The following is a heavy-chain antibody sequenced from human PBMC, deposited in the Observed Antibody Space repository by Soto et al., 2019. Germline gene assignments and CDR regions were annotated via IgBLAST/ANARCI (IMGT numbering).Heavy chain of an antibody. D-gene: IGHD2-2*01. CDR1: GGTFSSYA. V-gene: IGHV1-69*01. CDR2: IIPISDTT. CDR3: ARSQGSSTSLEIYYYYCYGMDV. J-gene: IGHJ6*02. Sequence: QVQLVQSGAEVKKPGSSVKVSCKASGGTFSSYAISWVRQAPGQGLEWMGGIIPISDTTHYAQKFQGRGTITADEPTRTAYMELSSLRSEDTAVYYCARSQGSSTSLEIYYYYCYGMDVWGQGTTVTVSS.